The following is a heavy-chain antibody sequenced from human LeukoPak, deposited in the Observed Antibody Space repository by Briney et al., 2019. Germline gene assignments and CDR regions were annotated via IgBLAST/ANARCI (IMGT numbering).Heavy chain of an antibody. D-gene: IGHD4-17*01. CDR2: IIPIFGIA. Sequence: SVKVSCKASGGTFSSYAISWVRQAHGQGLEWMGRIIPIFGIANYAQKFQGRVTITADKSTSTAYMELSSLRSEDTAVYYCAREATVTTRWFDPWGQGTLVTVSS. CDR3: AREATVTTRWFDP. CDR1: GGTFSSYA. V-gene: IGHV1-69*04. J-gene: IGHJ5*02.